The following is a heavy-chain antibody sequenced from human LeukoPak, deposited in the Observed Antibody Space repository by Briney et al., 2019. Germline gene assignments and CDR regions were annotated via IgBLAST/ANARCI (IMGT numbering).Heavy chain of an antibody. D-gene: IGHD4-17*01. CDR3: AGSYGDYIWQR. CDR1: GFTFSDYY. V-gene: IGHV3-11*04. Sequence: GGPLRLSCAASGFTFSDYYMNWIRQAPGKGLEWVSYISSSGSTIYYADSVKGRFTISRDNAKNSLYLQMNSLRAEDTAVYYCAGSYGDYIWQRWGQGTLVTVSS. J-gene: IGHJ4*02. CDR2: ISSSGSTI.